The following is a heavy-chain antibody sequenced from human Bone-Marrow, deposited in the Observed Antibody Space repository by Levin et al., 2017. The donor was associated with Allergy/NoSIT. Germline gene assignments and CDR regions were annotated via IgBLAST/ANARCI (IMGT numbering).Heavy chain of an antibody. J-gene: IGHJ4*02. D-gene: IGHD1-26*01. CDR1: GGSISTTYYY. CDR2: FYYSGSTYSGST. V-gene: IGHV4-39*07. Sequence: SQTLSLTCTVSGGSISTTYYYWVWIRQPPGKGLEWIGSFYYSGSTYSGSTSYNPSLKSRVTISVDRSKNQFSLKLSSVTAADTAVYYCARDSFLGMEWGQGTLVTVSS. CDR3: ARDSFLGME.